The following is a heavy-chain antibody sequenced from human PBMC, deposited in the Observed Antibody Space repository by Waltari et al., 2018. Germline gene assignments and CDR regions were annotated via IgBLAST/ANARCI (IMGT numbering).Heavy chain of an antibody. CDR1: GYSFDNYW. V-gene: IGHV5-51*01. CDR2: RYPADFKI. J-gene: IGHJ4*02. Sequence: EVQLVQSGAEVKKPGESLKISCKASGYSFDNYWIDWVRQMPGKGLEWMAIRYPADFKIRYSPYFQGQVTISVDKVINTAYLQWSSLRAAETAIYYCARTGGLDYWGQGTLVTVSS. CDR3: ARTGGLDY. D-gene: IGHD3-10*01.